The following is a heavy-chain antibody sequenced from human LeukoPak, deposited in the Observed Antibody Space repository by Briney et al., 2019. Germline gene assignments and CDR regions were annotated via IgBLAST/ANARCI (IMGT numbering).Heavy chain of an antibody. J-gene: IGHJ4*02. D-gene: IGHD5-12*01. CDR3: ASDIVATSGDF. CDR1: GFTFSDFY. Sequence: GGSLRLSCAASGFTFSDFYMSWIRQAPGKGLEWVSYITSAGLAIYYADSVQGRFTISSDNARNSLYLQMNGLRAEDTAVYYCASDIVATSGDFWGQGTLVTVSS. V-gene: IGHV3-11*01. CDR2: ITSAGLAI.